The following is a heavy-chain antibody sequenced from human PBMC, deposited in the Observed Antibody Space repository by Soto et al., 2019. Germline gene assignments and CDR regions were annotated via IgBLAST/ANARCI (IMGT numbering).Heavy chain of an antibody. CDR1: GGSISSSNW. CDR2: IYHSGST. J-gene: IGHJ4*02. CDR3: ARAPKDRWFGELYDY. V-gene: IGHV4-4*02. D-gene: IGHD3-10*01. Sequence: SETLSLTCAVSGGSISSSNWWSWVRQPPGKGLEWIGEIYHSGSTNYNPSLKSRVTISVDKSKNQFSLKLSSVTAADTAVYYCARAPKDRWFGELYDYWGQGTLVTVSS.